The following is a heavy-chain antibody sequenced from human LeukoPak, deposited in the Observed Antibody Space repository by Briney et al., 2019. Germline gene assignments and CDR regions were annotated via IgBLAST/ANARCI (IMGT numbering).Heavy chain of an antibody. J-gene: IGHJ6*02. D-gene: IGHD3-22*01. Sequence: GGSLRLSCAASGFIFSSYAMSWVRQAPGKGLEWVSSITGSGGSTYYGDSVLGRFTISRDNSKNTLYLQMNSLRAEDTAIYYCAKFSGVQFDRSSYSEFYYGMDVWGQGTTVTVSS. V-gene: IGHV3-23*01. CDR3: AKFSGVQFDRSSYSEFYYGMDV. CDR1: GFIFSSYA. CDR2: ITGSGGST.